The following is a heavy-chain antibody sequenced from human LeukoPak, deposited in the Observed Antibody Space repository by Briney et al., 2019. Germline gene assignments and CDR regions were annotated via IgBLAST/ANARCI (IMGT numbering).Heavy chain of an antibody. J-gene: IGHJ4*02. D-gene: IGHD3-22*01. CDR3: ARVIWYDSSGYYYPFDY. CDR2: IYPGDSDT. CDR1: GYSFTSYW. Sequence: GESLKISCKGSGYSFTSYWIGWVRQMPGKGLEWMGIIYPGDSDTRYSPSFQGQVTISADKSISTAYLQWSSLKASDTAMYYCARVIWYDSSGYYYPFDYWGQGTLVTVSS. V-gene: IGHV5-51*01.